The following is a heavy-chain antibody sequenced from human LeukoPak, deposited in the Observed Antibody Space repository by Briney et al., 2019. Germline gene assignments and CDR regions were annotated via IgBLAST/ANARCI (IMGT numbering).Heavy chain of an antibody. D-gene: IGHD3-22*01. CDR1: GDSIXSLDL. CDR2: MNLSGTT. V-gene: IGHV4-4*02. CDR3: AGLVGRYSSGLYYYYFDY. J-gene: IGHJ4*02. Sequence: PSETLSLTCTVSGDSIXSLDLWSWVRQPPGKGLEXIXEMNLSGTTHSNPSVKSRVTISIDKSKNQFFLNLSSVTAADTAVYYCAGLVGRYSSGLYYYYFDYWGQGTLVTVSS.